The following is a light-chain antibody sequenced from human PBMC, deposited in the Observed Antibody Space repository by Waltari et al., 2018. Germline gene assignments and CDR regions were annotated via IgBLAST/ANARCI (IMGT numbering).Light chain of an antibody. CDR2: QNN. CDR1: KLGDKY. Sequence: SYELTQPPSVSVSPGQTANIICSGDKLGDKYACWYQQKPGQSPVLVIYQNNKRPSGIPGRFSGSNAGNPATLTISGTQAMDEADYYCQAWDSSTVVFGGGTKLTVL. CDR3: QAWDSSTVV. V-gene: IGLV3-1*01. J-gene: IGLJ2*01.